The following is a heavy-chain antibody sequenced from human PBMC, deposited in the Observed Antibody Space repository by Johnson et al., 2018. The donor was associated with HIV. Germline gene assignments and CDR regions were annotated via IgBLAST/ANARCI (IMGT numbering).Heavy chain of an antibody. Sequence: MLLVESGGGLVQPGGSLRLSCAASGFTFSSNWMNWVHQAPGKGLEWVANIQEDGREKYYVDSVRARFTVSRDNSKNMVYLQMNGLRPEDTAVYYCARDGRDLVTRGSFDVWGQGTVVTVSS. J-gene: IGHJ3*01. CDR2: IQEDGREK. D-gene: IGHD3-9*01. CDR1: GFTFSSNW. CDR3: ARDGRDLVTRGSFDV. V-gene: IGHV3-7*04.